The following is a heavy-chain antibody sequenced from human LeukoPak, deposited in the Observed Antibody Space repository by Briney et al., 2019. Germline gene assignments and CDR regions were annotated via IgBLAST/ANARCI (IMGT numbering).Heavy chain of an antibody. D-gene: IGHD3-22*01. J-gene: IGHJ4*02. V-gene: IGHV3-9*01. Sequence: GRSLRLSCAASGFTFDDYAMHRVRQAPGKGLEWVSGISWNSGSIGYADSVEGRFTISRDNAKNSLYLQMNSLRAEDTALYYCAKAGPLYYYDSSGYSRLFNYFDYWGQGTLVTVSS. CDR3: AKAGPLYYYDSSGYSRLFNYFDY. CDR1: GFTFDDYA. CDR2: ISWNSGSI.